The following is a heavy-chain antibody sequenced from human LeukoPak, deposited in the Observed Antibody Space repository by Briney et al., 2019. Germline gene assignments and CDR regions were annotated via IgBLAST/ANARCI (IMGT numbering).Heavy chain of an antibody. CDR3: ARVGGVRGANGIEYFQH. CDR2: IYSGGST. Sequence: PGGSLRLSCAVSGFTVSRNHMSWVRQAPGKGLEWVSVIYSGGSTDYADSVKGRFTISRDNSKNTVYLQMNSLRPEDTAMYYCARVGGVRGANGIEYFQHWGQGTLVTVSS. J-gene: IGHJ1*01. CDR1: GFTVSRNH. V-gene: IGHV3-53*01. D-gene: IGHD3-10*01.